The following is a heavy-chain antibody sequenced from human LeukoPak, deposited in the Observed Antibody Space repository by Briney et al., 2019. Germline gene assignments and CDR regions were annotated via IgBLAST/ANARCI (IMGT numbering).Heavy chain of an antibody. CDR3: ARAQGE. V-gene: IGHV3-53*01. D-gene: IGHD1-26*01. Sequence: GGSLRLSCAASGFTVSSYYMSWVRQAPGKGLEWVSVIYSGGSTYYADSVKGRFTISKDNSKNTLYLQVNSLGAEDTAVHYCARAQGERGQGTLVTVSS. CDR1: GFTVSSYY. CDR2: IYSGGST. J-gene: IGHJ4*02.